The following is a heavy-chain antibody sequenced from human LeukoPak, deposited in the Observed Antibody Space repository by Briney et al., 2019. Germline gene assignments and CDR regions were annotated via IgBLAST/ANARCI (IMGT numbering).Heavy chain of an antibody. J-gene: IGHJ4*02. D-gene: IGHD3-10*01. Sequence: GGSLRLFCAASGFIFSDYAMSWVRQAPGKGLEWVSSIGHTLGSTYYTESVKGRFTISRDSSKNTVFLRMNSLRAEDTAIYYCAKDPFYYGSGGPTWGQGTLVTVSS. V-gene: IGHV3-23*01. CDR3: AKDPFYYGSGGPT. CDR1: GFIFSDYA. CDR2: IGHTLGST.